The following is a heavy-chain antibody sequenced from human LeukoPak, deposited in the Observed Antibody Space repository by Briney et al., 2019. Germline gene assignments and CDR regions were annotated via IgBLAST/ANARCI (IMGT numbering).Heavy chain of an antibody. CDR3: ASRDMVRGVDDAFDI. Sequence: GASVKVSCKASGYTFTSYYMHWVRQAPGQGLEWMGWMNPNSGNTGYAQKFQGRVTMTRNTSISTAYMELSSLRSEDTAVYYCASRDMVRGVDDAFDIWGQGTMVTVSS. J-gene: IGHJ3*02. CDR2: MNPNSGNT. V-gene: IGHV1-8*02. D-gene: IGHD3-10*01. CDR1: GYTFTSYY.